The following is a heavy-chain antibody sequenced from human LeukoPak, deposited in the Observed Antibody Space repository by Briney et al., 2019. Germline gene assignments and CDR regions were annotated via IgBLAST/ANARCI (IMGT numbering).Heavy chain of an antibody. J-gene: IGHJ4*02. CDR2: ISYDGRNQ. CDR1: GFTFSNYA. V-gene: IGHV3-30*04. D-gene: IGHD3-16*01. Sequence: GGSLRLSCAASGFTFSNYAMHWVRKAPGKGLEWVAVISYDGRNQYYADAVKGRFTVSRDNSKSTLYLQMNSLRGEDTAVYNCARYGGFLDYWGQGTLVTVSS. CDR3: ARYGGFLDY.